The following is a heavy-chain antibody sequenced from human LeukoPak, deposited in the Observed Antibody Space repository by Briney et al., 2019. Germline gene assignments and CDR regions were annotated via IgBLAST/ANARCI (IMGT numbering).Heavy chain of an antibody. V-gene: IGHV1-69*13. Sequence: ASVKVSCKASGYTFTSYDINWVRQATGQGLEWMGGIIPIFGTANYAQKFQGRVTITADESTSTAYMELSSLRSEDTAVYYCARSYGSGSYSYNWFDPWGQGTLVTVSS. J-gene: IGHJ5*02. CDR2: IIPIFGTA. CDR1: GYTFTSYD. D-gene: IGHD3-10*01. CDR3: ARSYGSGSYSYNWFDP.